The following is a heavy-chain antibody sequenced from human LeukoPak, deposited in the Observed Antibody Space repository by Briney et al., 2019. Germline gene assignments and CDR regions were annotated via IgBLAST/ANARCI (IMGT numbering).Heavy chain of an antibody. V-gene: IGHV3-74*01. CDR3: ARANSGSYYSDY. CDR2: INSDGSST. CDR1: GFTFSSYW. J-gene: IGHJ4*02. Sequence: GESLKISCAASGFTFSSYWMHWVRQAPGKGLVWVSRINSDGSSTSYADSVKGRFTISRDNAKNTLYLQMNSLRAEDTAVYYCARANSGSYYSDYWGQGTLVTVSS. D-gene: IGHD1-26*01.